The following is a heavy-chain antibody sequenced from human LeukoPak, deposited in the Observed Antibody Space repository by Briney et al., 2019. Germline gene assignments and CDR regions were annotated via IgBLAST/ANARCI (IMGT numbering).Heavy chain of an antibody. V-gene: IGHV3-30*02. CDR2: IWYDGSNK. Sequence: GGSLRLSCAASGFTFSNYGMHWVRQAPGKGLEWVAFIWYDGSNKYYADSVKGRFTISRDNSKNTVYLQMNSLRAEDTAVYYCAKVLAVTSYGAKSVFDHWGQGALVTVSS. J-gene: IGHJ4*02. CDR1: GFTFSNYG. CDR3: AKVLAVTSYGAKSVFDH. D-gene: IGHD4-23*01.